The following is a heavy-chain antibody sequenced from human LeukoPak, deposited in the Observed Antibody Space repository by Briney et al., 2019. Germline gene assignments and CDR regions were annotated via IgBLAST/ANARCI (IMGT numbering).Heavy chain of an antibody. D-gene: IGHD6-6*01. CDR3: ARESYYSSSSRQS. CDR1: GGSISSGGYY. J-gene: IGHJ4*02. CDR2: IYYSGRT. V-gene: IGHV4-31*03. Sequence: SQTLSLTCTVSGGSISSGGYYWSWIRHHPRKCLEWIGYIYYSGRTYHNPSLKSRVTISVDTSKTQFSLKLSSVTAADTVVYYRARESYYSSSSRQSWGQGTLVTVSS.